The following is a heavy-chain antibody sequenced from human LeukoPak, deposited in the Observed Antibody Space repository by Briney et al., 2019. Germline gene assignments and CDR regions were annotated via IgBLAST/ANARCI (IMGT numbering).Heavy chain of an antibody. CDR1: GFTFDDYA. D-gene: IGHD3-10*01. CDR2: ISWNSGSI. Sequence: GGSLRLSCAASGFTFDDYAMHWVRQALGKGLEWVSGISWNSGSIGYADSVKGRFTISRDNAKNSLYLQMNSLGAEDTALYYCAKDLDYYGSGSSTFDYWGQGTLVTVSS. CDR3: AKDLDYYGSGSSTFDY. J-gene: IGHJ4*02. V-gene: IGHV3-9*01.